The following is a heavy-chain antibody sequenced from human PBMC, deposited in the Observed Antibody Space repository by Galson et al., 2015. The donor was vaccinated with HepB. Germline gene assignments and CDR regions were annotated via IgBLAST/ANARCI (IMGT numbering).Heavy chain of an antibody. CDR1: GFSFTGNY. J-gene: IGHJ4*02. D-gene: IGHD2-15*01. V-gene: IGHV3-11*01. CDR2: ISSSGTTT. CDR3: ARASIAVQTSSLWY. Sequence: SLRLSCATSGFSFTGNYMSWLRQAPGKGLEWISYISSSGTTTYYAGSVKGRFTISRDNAKRSVSLHMRGLRAEDTAVYYCARASIAVQTSSLWYWGQGTLVTVSS.